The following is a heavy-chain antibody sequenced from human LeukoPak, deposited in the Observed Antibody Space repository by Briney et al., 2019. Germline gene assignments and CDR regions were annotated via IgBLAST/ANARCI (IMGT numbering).Heavy chain of an antibody. V-gene: IGHV4-39*01. CDR3: ASTLMVRGVIITGAFDY. D-gene: IGHD3-10*01. Sequence: PSETLSLTCTVSGGSISSSSYYWGWLSQPPGKGLEWIGSIYYSGSTYYNPSLKSRVTISVDTSKNQFSLKLSSVTAADTAVYYCASTLMVRGVIITGAFDYWGQGILVTVSS. J-gene: IGHJ4*02. CDR2: IYYSGST. CDR1: GGSISSSSYY.